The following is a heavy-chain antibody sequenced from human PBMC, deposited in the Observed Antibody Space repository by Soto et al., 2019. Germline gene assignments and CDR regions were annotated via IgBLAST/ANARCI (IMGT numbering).Heavy chain of an antibody. Sequence: GGSLRLSCAASGFTFSSYWMNWVRQAPGKGLEWVSYISDSGSTIYYADSVKGRFTISRDNAKNSLYLQMNRLRAEDTAVYYCATEGGLYSGSYYTFDYWGQGILVTVSS. CDR2: ISDSGSTI. CDR1: GFTFSSYW. J-gene: IGHJ4*02. D-gene: IGHD1-26*01. CDR3: ATEGGLYSGSYYTFDY. V-gene: IGHV3-48*04.